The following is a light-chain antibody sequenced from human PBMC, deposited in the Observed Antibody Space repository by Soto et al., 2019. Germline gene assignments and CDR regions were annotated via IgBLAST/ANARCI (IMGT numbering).Light chain of an antibody. J-gene: IGKJ3*01. Sequence: DIQMTQSPSTLSASVGDRVTITCRASQSISSWLAWYQQKPGKAPKLLIYTASILESGVPSRFSGSGYGTEFTLTISSLQPDDSGTYFCQRHDGSFGPGTKVDIK. CDR2: TAS. V-gene: IGKV1-5*01. CDR3: QRHDGS. CDR1: QSISSW.